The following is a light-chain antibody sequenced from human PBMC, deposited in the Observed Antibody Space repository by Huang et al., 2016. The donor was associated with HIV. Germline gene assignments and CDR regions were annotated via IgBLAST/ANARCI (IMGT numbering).Light chain of an antibody. CDR1: QSVSSY. CDR3: QQRSNWRT. CDR2: DAS. V-gene: IGKV3-11*01. Sequence: EIVLTQSPATLSLSPGERATLSCRASQSVSSYLAWYQQKPGQAPRLLIYDASNRATGIPARFSGSGSVTDFTLTSSSLEPEDVAVYYCQQRSNWRTFGQGTRLEIK. J-gene: IGKJ5*01.